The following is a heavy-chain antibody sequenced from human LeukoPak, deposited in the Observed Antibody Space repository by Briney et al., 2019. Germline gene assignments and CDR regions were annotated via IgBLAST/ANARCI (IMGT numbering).Heavy chain of an antibody. J-gene: IGHJ4*02. CDR1: GFSLTTSGMC. D-gene: IGHD6-6*01. Sequence: SGPTLVNPTQTLTLTCTLSGFSLTTSGMCVNWIRQPPGKALEWLARIDWDDATFFSTSLKTRLTISKDTSKNQVVLTMTNMDPVDTATYYCARLYSSSSGLFDSWGQGILVTVSS. V-gene: IGHV2-70*17. CDR2: IDWDDAT. CDR3: ARLYSSSSGLFDS.